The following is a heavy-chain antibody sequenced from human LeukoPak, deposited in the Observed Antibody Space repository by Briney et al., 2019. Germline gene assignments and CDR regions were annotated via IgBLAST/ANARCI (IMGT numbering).Heavy chain of an antibody. V-gene: IGHV4-4*07. J-gene: IGHJ2*01. Sequence: SETLSLTCTVSSGSINNYYWSWIRQPAGKGLEWIGRIYTSGSTNYNPSLKSRVTMSVDTSKNQFSLKLSSVTAADTAVYYCARDHYDSSGYYPNPGWYLDLWGRGTLVTVSS. D-gene: IGHD3-22*01. CDR2: IYTSGST. CDR1: SGSINNYY. CDR3: ARDHYDSSGYYPNPGWYLDL.